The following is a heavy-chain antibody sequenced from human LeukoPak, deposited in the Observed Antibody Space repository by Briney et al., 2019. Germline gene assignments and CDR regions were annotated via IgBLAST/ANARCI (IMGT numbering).Heavy chain of an antibody. CDR3: AKDSGSGWHHIDY. CDR2: ISWNSGSI. V-gene: IGHV3-9*01. D-gene: IGHD6-19*01. Sequence: GGSLRLSCAASGFTFDDYAMHWVRHAPGKGLEWVSGISWNSGSIGYADSVKGRFTISRDNAKNSLYLQMNSLRAEDTAFYYCAKDSGSGWHHIDYWGQGTLVTVSS. CDR1: GFTFDDYA. J-gene: IGHJ4*02.